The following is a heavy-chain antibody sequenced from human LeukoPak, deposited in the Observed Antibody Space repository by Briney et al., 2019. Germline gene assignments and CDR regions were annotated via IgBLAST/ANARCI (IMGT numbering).Heavy chain of an antibody. CDR3: VGGRENYYDFDV. D-gene: IGHD3-16*01. CDR1: GGSISSYY. CDR2: ISYTGST. V-gene: IGHV4-59*01. Sequence: PSETLSLTCSVSGGSISSYYWSWIRQPPGKGLEWIGYISYTGSTNYNPSLKSRVTISVDTSKNQFSLKLSSVTAADTAVYYCVGGRENYYDFDVWGQGTLVTVSS. J-gene: IGHJ4*02.